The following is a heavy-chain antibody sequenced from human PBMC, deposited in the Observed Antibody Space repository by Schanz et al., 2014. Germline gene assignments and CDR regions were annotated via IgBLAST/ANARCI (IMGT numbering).Heavy chain of an antibody. J-gene: IGHJ3*02. Sequence: QLQLQESGPGLVKPSETLSLTCTVSGASISGSSDYWGWIRQSPGKGLEWIGNIYYTGTTYYNPSPKVQVPIPVTTPKTQAPRNRPSVPAADTAVFYCARRDNYLSAFDIWGQGTMVTVSS. CDR1: GASISGSSDY. V-gene: IGHV4-39*01. D-gene: IGHD4-4*01. CDR3: ARRDNYLSAFDI. CDR2: IYYTGTT.